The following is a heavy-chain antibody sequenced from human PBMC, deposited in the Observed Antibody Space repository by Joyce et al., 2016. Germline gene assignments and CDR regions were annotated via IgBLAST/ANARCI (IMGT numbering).Heavy chain of an antibody. CDR3: ARDLGYFDY. CDR2: INSGTTYK. J-gene: IGHJ4*02. V-gene: IGHV3-21*01. Sequence: EVHLVESGGGLVKPGGSLRLSCAASGFTFSNYNMNWVRQAPGKGLEGVSSINSGTTYKYYADSVQGRFTISRDNAKNSLYLQMNSLRAEDTAVYYCARDLGYFDYWGQGTLVTVSP. CDR1: GFTFSNYN.